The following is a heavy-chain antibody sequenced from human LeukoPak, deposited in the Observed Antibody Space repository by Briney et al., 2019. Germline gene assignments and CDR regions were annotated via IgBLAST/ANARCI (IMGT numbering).Heavy chain of an antibody. CDR3: ARDRVTGTPGWAFDI. V-gene: IGHV1-18*01. CDR1: GYTFTSYG. J-gene: IGHJ3*02. CDR2: ISAYNGNT. D-gene: IGHD1-20*01. Sequence: GASVKVSCKASGYTFTSYGISWVRQAPGQGLEWMGWISAYNGNTNYAQKLQGRVTMTTDTSTSTAYMELRSLRSDDTAVYYCARDRVTGTPGWAFDIWGQGTMVTVSS.